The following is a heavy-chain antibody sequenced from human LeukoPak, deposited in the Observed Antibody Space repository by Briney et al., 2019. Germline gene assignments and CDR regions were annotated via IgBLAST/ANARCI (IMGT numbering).Heavy chain of an antibody. CDR1: GFTFSSYA. Sequence: GGSLRLSGAASGFTFSSYAMSWVRQAPGKGLEWVSAISGNGDSTYYADSVKGRFTISRDNSKNTLYLQMNSLRAEDTALYYCARQMATINHWGQGTLVTVSS. CDR2: ISGNGDST. J-gene: IGHJ5*02. V-gene: IGHV3-23*01. CDR3: ARQMATINH. D-gene: IGHD5-24*01.